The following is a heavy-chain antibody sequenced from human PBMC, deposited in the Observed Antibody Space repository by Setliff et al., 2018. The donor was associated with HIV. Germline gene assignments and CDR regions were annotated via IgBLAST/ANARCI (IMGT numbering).Heavy chain of an antibody. CDR1: GFTFSTYN. V-gene: IGHV3-48*01. CDR3: ARGWFDS. CDR2: ISSSSSTI. Sequence: PGGSLRLSCAASGFTFSTYNMNWVRQAPGKGLEWVSYISSSSSTIYYADSVKGRFTISRDNVKNSLYLQMNSLRAEDTAVYYCARGWFDSWGQGTLVTVSS. J-gene: IGHJ5*01.